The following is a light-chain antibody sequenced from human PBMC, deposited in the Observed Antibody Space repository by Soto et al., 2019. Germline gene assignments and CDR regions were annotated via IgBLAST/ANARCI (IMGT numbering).Light chain of an antibody. CDR3: QKYNGALWT. V-gene: IGKV1-5*03. CDR2: KAS. Sequence: DIQMTQSPSTLSASVGDRVTITCRASQSISNWLAWYQQKPGGAPKLLIYKASNLENGVPSRFSGSGSGTEFTLSISSLQPEDVATYYCQKYNGALWTFGQGTKVDIK. J-gene: IGKJ1*01. CDR1: QSISNW.